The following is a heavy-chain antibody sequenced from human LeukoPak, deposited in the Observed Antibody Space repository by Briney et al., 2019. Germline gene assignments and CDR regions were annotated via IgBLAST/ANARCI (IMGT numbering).Heavy chain of an antibody. Sequence: SETLSLTCAVYGGSFSGYYWSWIRQPPGKGLECIGEINHSGSTNYNPSLKSRVTISVDTSKNQFSLKLSSVTAADTAVYYCARARGTALGMDVWGQGTTVTVSS. CDR3: ARARGTALGMDV. CDR2: INHSGST. J-gene: IGHJ6*02. CDR1: GGSFSGYY. D-gene: IGHD1-1*01. V-gene: IGHV4-34*01.